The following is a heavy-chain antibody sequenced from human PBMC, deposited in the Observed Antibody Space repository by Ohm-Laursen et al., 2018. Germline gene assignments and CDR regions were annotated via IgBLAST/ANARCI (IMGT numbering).Heavy chain of an antibody. CDR1: AGSISGYY. V-gene: IGHV4-4*07. CDR2: IYATGST. D-gene: IGHD3-22*01. J-gene: IGHJ4*02. CDR3: AREGKSDDSTGYFLGY. Sequence: GTLSLTCTVPAGSISGYYWNWIRQPAGKGLQWIGRIYATGSTNYNPSLKSRVSMSVDTSKNQFSLKLSSATDADTAVYYCAREGKSDDSTGYFLGYWGPGTLVTVSS.